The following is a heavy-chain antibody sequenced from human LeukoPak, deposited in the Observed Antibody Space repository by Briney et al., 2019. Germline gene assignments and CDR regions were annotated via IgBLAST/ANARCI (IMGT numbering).Heavy chain of an antibody. Sequence: SETLSLTCTVSGGSISSYYWSWIRQPPGKGLEWIGYIYYSGSTNYNPSLKSRVTISVDTSKNQFSLKLSSVTAADTAVYYCARDAGNGMDVWGQGTTVTVSS. V-gene: IGHV4-59*01. CDR1: GGSISSYY. CDR3: ARDAGNGMDV. CDR2: IYYSGST. J-gene: IGHJ6*02.